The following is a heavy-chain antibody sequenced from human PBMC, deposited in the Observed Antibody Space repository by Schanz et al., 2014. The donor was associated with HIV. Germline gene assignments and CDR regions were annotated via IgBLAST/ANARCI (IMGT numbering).Heavy chain of an antibody. CDR1: GFTFDSYG. CDR3: ARDVSEMVALRASDY. V-gene: IGHV3-30*03. J-gene: IGHJ4*02. Sequence: QVHLVESGGGVVRPGRSLRLSCAASGFTFDSYGMHWVRQAPGKGMEREAVISHDGSKKYYADSVRGRITISRDNSKNTLYLQMNSLRAEDTAVYYCARDVSEMVALRASDYWGQGTLVTVSS. CDR2: ISHDGSKK. D-gene: IGHD5-12*01.